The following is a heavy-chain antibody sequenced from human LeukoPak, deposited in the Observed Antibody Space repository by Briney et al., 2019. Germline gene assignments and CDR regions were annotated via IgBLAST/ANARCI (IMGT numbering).Heavy chain of an antibody. CDR2: INPSGGST. J-gene: IGHJ3*02. V-gene: IGHV1-46*01. CDR1: GYTXTSYY. D-gene: IGHD4-17*01. Sequence: ASVKVSCKTSGYTXTSYYIHWVRQAPGQGLEWMGIINPSGGSTSYAQKFQGRVTMTRDTSTSTVYMELSSLRSEDPAVYYCASDYGDYVAFDIWGQGTMVTVSS. CDR3: ASDYGDYVAFDI.